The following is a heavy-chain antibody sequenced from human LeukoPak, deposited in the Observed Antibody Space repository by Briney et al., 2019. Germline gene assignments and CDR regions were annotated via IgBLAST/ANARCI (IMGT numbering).Heavy chain of an antibody. D-gene: IGHD6-19*01. CDR3: ARGGGSGWYGGTDAFDI. J-gene: IGHJ3*02. CDR1: GGSFSGYY. V-gene: IGHV4-34*01. CDR2: INHSGST. Sequence: PSETLSLTCAVYGGSFSGYYWSWIRQPPGKGLEWIGEINHSGSTNYNPSLKSRVTISVDTSKDQFSLELSSVTAADTAVYYCARGGGSGWYGGTDAFDIWGQGTMVTVSS.